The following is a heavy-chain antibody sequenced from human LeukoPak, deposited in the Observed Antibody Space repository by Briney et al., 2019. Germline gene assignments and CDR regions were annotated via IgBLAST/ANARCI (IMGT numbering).Heavy chain of an antibody. CDR1: GYTFTGYY. V-gene: IGHV1-2*02. D-gene: IGHD3-16*02. J-gene: IGHJ4*02. CDR2: INPNSGGT. Sequence: ASVKVSCKASGYTFTGYYMHWVRQAPGQGLEWMGWINPNSGGTKYAQKLLGRVTVTRDTSISTAYMQLSRLRSDDTAVYYCAKGEGVNYRYSGFGYFNAVDYWGQGTLVTVSS. CDR3: AKGEGVNYRYSGFGYFNAVDY.